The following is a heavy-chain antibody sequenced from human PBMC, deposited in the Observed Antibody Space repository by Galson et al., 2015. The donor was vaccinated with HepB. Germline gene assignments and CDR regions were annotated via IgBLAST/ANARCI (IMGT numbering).Heavy chain of an antibody. V-gene: IGHV3-23*01. CDR3: AKDGHCTNGVCYTAYYFDY. CDR2: ISGSGSST. J-gene: IGHJ4*02. Sequence: SLRLSCAASGFTFSSYAMSWVRQAPGKGLEWVSAISGSGSSTYYADSVKGRFTISRDNSKNTLYLQMNSLRAEDTAVYYCAKDGHCTNGVCYTAYYFDYWGQGTLVTVSS. CDR1: GFTFSSYA. D-gene: IGHD2-8*01.